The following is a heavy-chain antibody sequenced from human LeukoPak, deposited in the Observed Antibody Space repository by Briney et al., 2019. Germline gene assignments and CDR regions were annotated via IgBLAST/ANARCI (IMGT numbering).Heavy chain of an antibody. J-gene: IGHJ4*02. CDR1: GYTFTSYD. V-gene: IGHV1-8*01. CDR3: ATGATMVRGVYDY. D-gene: IGHD3-10*01. Sequence: ASVKVSCKASGYTFTSYDINWVRQATGQGLEWMGWMNPNSGNTGYAQKFQGRVTMTRNTSISTAYMELSSLRSEDTAVYYCATGATMVRGVYDYWGQGTLVTVSS. CDR2: MNPNSGNT.